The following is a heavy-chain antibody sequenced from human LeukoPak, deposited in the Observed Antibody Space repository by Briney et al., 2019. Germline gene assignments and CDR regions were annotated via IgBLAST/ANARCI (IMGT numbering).Heavy chain of an antibody. CDR2: IYTSGST. D-gene: IGHD1-7*01. CDR3: GRRSRSTWNYRRGDY. CDR1: GGSISSYY. J-gene: IGHJ4*02. V-gene: IGHV4-4*07. Sequence: PSETLSLTCTVSGGSISSYYWSWIRQPAGKGLEWIGRIYTSGSTNYNPSLKSRVTMSVDTSKNQFSLKLSSVTAADTAVYYCGRRSRSTWNYRRGDYWGQGTLVTVSS.